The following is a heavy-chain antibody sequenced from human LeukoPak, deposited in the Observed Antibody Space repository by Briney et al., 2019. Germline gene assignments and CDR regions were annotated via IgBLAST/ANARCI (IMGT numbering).Heavy chain of an antibody. D-gene: IGHD3-22*01. CDR2: ISHSASP. J-gene: IGHJ3*02. CDR3: ARFSITMIVVVINDAFDI. Sequence: SETLSLTCTVSGYSISSGYYWGWIRQPPGKGLEWIGSISHSASPYYNRSLKSRATISVDTSKNQFSLKLSSMTAADTAVYYCARFSITMIVVVINDAFDIWGQGTMVTVSS. CDR1: GYSISSGYY. V-gene: IGHV4-38-2*02.